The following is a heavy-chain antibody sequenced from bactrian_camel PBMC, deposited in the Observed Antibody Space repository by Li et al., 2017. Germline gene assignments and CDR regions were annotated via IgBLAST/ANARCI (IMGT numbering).Heavy chain of an antibody. CDR2: INSIGGT. Sequence: VQLVESGGGSVEAGGSLNLSCTYQGYIRCMAWFRQAPGKEREKVATINSIGGTTYVDSVKGRFTTSQDNAKNTVYLQMNSLKSEDTAMYYCAVSYFDFGLSIEDLSLRDFGIWGQGTQVTVS. CDR3: AVSYFDFGLSIEDLSLRDFGI. J-gene: IGHJ6*01. CDR1: GYIRC. V-gene: IGHV3S53*01. D-gene: IGHD1*01.